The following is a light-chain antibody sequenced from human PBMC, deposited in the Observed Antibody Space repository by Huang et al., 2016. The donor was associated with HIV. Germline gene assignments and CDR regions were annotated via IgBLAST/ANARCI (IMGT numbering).Light chain of an antibody. CDR1: QGVRTN. Sequence: VMTQSPASLSASPGARVTLSCRASQGVRTNLAWYQQKPGQAPTLLMLGASTRATGTPPRFSGSGSGTDFTLTITSLQSSDSAIYYCQQYNDWPPLTFGGGTKVEI. V-gene: IGKV3D-15*01. J-gene: IGKJ4*01. CDR3: QQYNDWPPLT. CDR2: GAS.